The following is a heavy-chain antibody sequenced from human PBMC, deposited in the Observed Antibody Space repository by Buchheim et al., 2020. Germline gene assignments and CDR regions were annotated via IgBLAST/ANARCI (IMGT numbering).Heavy chain of an antibody. J-gene: IGHJ4*02. V-gene: IGHV3-30*18. Sequence: QVQLVESGGGVVQPGRSLRLSCAASGFTFSSYGMHWVRQAPGKGLEWVAVISYDGSNKYYADSVKGRFTISRDNSKNTLYLQMNSLRAEDTAVYYCAKDRDEYNWNYQDYWGQGTL. CDR1: GFTFSSYG. CDR3: AKDRDEYNWNYQDY. D-gene: IGHD1-7*01. CDR2: ISYDGSNK.